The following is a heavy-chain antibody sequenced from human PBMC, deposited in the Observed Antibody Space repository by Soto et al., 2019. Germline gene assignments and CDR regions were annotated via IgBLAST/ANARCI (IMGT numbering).Heavy chain of an antibody. J-gene: IGHJ4*02. Sequence: PGGSLRLSCVASGLTFGSRAMSWVRQSPGEGLEWVSYISTSGSTIYYADSVKGRFTISRDNAKNSLYLQMNSLRAEDTAVYYCARDTTVPSAPDYWGQGTLVTVSS. D-gene: IGHD4-4*01. CDR3: ARDTTVPSAPDY. V-gene: IGHV3-48*04. CDR1: GLTFGSRA. CDR2: ISTSGSTI.